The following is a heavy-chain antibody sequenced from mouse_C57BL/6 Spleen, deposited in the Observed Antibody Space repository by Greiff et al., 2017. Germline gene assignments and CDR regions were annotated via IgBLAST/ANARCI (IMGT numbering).Heavy chain of an antibody. J-gene: IGHJ4*01. CDR1: GFTFSSYA. V-gene: IGHV5-4*01. D-gene: IGHD1-1*01. Sequence: EVQLQESGGGLVKPGGSLKLSCAASGFTFSSYAMSWVRQTPEKRLEWVATISDGGSYTYYPDNVKGRFTISRDNAKNNLYLQMSHLKSEDTAMYYCARDTVVATNDYYAMDYWGQGTSVTVSS. CDR3: ARDTVVATNDYYAMDY. CDR2: ISDGGSYT.